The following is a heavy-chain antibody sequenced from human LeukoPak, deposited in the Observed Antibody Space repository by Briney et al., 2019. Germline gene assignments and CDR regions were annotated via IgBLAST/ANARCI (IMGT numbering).Heavy chain of an antibody. V-gene: IGHV4-30-2*01. CDR2: IYHSGST. CDR1: GGSISSGGYY. Sequence: PSETLSLTCTVSGGSISSGGYYWSWIRQPPGKGLEWIGYIYHSGSTYYNPSLKSRVTISVDKSKNQFSLKLSSVTAADTAVYYCARDPLAAAGTFDYWGQGTLVTVSS. CDR3: ARDPLAAAGTFDY. D-gene: IGHD6-13*01. J-gene: IGHJ4*02.